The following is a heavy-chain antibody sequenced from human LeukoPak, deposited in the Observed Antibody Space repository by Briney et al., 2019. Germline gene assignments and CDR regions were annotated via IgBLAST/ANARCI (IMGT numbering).Heavy chain of an antibody. V-gene: IGHV4-39*07. J-gene: IGHJ4*02. CDR2: IYYSGST. CDR1: GGSISSNSYY. D-gene: IGHD2-8*01. Sequence: SETLSLTCTVSGGSISSNSYYWGWLRQPPGKGLEWIGSIYYSGSTYYNPSLNIRVTISVDTSKNQFSLKLSSVTAADTAVYYCARDWGYCINGVCYAFDYWGQGTLVTVSS. CDR3: ARDWGYCINGVCYAFDY.